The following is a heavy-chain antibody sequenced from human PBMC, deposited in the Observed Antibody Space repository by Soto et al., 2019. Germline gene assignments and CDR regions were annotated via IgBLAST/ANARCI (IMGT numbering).Heavy chain of an antibody. CDR3: AKDTVPVATPWFDP. J-gene: IGHJ5*02. CDR2: LSGSGGST. CDR1: GFTFSNYA. Sequence: GGSLRLSCAASGFTFSNYAMSWVRQAPGKGLEWVSTLSGSGGSTYYADSVKGRFTISRDNSKNMLYLQMNSLRAEDTAVYYCAKDTVPVATPWFDPWGQGTLVTVSS. V-gene: IGHV3-23*01. D-gene: IGHD2-2*01.